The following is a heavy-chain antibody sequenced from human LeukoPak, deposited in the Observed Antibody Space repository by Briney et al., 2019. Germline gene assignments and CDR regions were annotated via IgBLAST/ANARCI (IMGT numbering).Heavy chain of an antibody. J-gene: IGHJ4*02. CDR2: IIPIFGTT. V-gene: IGHV1-69*01. Sequence: SVKVSCKASGSTFSSYAISWVRQAPGQGLEWTGGIIPIFGTTNYAQKFQGRVTITADESTSTAYMELSSLRSEDTAVYYCARVGDYSSSHDYWGQGTLVTVSS. CDR3: ARVGDYSSSHDY. D-gene: IGHD6-13*01. CDR1: GSTFSSYA.